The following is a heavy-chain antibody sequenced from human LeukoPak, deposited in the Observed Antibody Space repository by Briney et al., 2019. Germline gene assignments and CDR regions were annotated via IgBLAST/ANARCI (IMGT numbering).Heavy chain of an antibody. D-gene: IGHD6-19*01. J-gene: IGHJ4*02. Sequence: SETLSLICTVSGGSISSLTYYWGWFRQPPGKGLEWVASVYYSGTTYYSPSLKSRVAISVNRSNNQFSLRLNSVTAADTAVYFCAGYSAGWSSGGGYWGRGTLVTVSS. CDR2: VYYSGTT. V-gene: IGHV4-39*01. CDR1: GGSISSLTYY. CDR3: AGYSAGWSSGGGY.